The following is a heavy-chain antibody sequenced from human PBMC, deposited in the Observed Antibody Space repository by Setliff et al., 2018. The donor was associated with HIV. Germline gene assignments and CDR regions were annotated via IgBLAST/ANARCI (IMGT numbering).Heavy chain of an antibody. CDR2: IDPKSGGT. CDR1: GYTFTGYF. D-gene: IGHD1-26*01. V-gene: IGHV1-2*02. Sequence: ASVKVSCKTSGYTFTGYFIHWVRQAPGQGLEGMGWIDPKSGGTKFAQKCQGRVTTTRETSISTAYVEVIRLRSDDTAVYFCASAGDPGSPPLDYWGQGTLVTVS. CDR3: ASAGDPGSPPLDY. J-gene: IGHJ4*02.